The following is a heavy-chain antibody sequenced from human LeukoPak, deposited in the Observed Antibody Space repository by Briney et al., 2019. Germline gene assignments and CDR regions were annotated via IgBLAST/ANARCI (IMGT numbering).Heavy chain of an antibody. CDR2: INPSGGST. CDR1: GYTFTGYY. V-gene: IGHV1-46*01. Sequence: ASVKVSCKASGYTFTGYYMHWVRQAPGQGLEWMGIINPSGGSTSYAQKFQGRVTMTRDTSTSTVYMELSSLRSEDTAVYYCARRPRGAYYFDYWGQGTLVTVSS. CDR3: ARRPRGAYYFDY. D-gene: IGHD3-10*01. J-gene: IGHJ4*02.